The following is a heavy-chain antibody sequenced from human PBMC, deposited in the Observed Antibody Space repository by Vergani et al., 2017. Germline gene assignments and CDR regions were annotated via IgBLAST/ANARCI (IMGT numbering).Heavy chain of an antibody. J-gene: IGHJ5*02. CDR2: ISWNSNSI. Sequence: EVQLEESGGGLVLPGRSLRLSCVASGFTSAGYAMHWVRQAPGKGLEWVSGISWNSNSIGYADSVKGRFTISRDNAKNSLYLQMNSLRAEDTALYYCAKDLVTSSGGGWFDPWRQGTLVTVSS. V-gene: IGHV3-9*02. CDR3: AKDLVTSSGGGWFDP. CDR1: GFTSAGYA. D-gene: IGHD6-6*01.